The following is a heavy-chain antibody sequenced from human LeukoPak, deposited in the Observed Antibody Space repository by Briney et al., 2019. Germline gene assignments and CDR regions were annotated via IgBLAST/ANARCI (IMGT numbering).Heavy chain of an antibody. J-gene: IGHJ4*02. D-gene: IGHD2-2*01. Sequence: ASVKVSCKASGYTFTGYYMHWVRQAPGQGLEWMGWINPNSGGTNYAQKFQGRVTMTRDTSISTAYMELSRLRSDDTAVYYCARPRVVPAAMRFDYWGQGTLVTVSS. V-gene: IGHV1-2*02. CDR2: INPNSGGT. CDR3: ARPRVVPAAMRFDY. CDR1: GYTFTGYY.